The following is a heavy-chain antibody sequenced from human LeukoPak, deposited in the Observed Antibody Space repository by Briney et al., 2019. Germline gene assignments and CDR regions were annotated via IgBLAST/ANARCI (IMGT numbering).Heavy chain of an antibody. V-gene: IGHV3-48*03. J-gene: IGHJ6*02. CDR1: GFTFTSYE. CDR2: SSADGRTM. D-gene: IGHD5-12*01. Sequence: PGGSLRLSCEASGFTFTSYEMNWVRQAPGKGLESISYSSADGRTMYYADSVKGRFSISRDIGTNSLYLQMNSLRAEDTALYYCARGDGVATRYFYGLDVWGQGTTVTVSS. CDR3: ARGDGVATRYFYGLDV.